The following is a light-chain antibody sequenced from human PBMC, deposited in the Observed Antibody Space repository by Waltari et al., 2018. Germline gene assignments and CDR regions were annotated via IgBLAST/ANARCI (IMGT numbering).Light chain of an antibody. J-gene: IGKJ4*01. Sequence: EIVMTQSPATLSVSPGETATLSCRASHSISSHLAWYQQKPGQAPRLLIYGASTWATGIPARFGGSGSGTEVTLTISSLQSEDFAVYYCQQYDRWPLTFGGGTKVEIK. CDR2: GAS. CDR1: HSISSH. CDR3: QQYDRWPLT. V-gene: IGKV3-15*01.